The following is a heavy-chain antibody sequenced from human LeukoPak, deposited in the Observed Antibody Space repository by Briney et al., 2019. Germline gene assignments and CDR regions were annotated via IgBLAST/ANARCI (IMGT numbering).Heavy chain of an antibody. D-gene: IGHD6-13*01. J-gene: IGHJ5*02. CDR1: GYTFTSYD. V-gene: IGHV1-8*01. Sequence: ASVKVSCKVSGYTFTSYDINWVRQATGQGLEWMGWMNPNSGNTGYAQKFQGRVTMTRNTSISTAYMELSSLRSEDTAVYYCARKLVWSNWFDPWGQGTLVTVSS. CDR2: MNPNSGNT. CDR3: ARKLVWSNWFDP.